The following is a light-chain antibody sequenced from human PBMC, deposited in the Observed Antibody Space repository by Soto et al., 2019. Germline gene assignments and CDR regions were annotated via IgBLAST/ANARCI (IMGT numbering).Light chain of an antibody. V-gene: IGKV1-39*01. Sequence: DIKMTQSPSSLSASVGDRVTITCRASQSISSYLNWYQQKPGKARKLLIYAASSLQSGVPSRFSGSGSGTDFTLTISSLQPEDFATYYCQRSFRTPLTFGGGTKVEIK. CDR1: QSISSY. CDR3: QRSFRTPLT. CDR2: AAS. J-gene: IGKJ4*01.